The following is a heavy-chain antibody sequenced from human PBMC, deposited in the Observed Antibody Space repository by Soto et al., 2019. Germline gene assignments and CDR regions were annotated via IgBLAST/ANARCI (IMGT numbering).Heavy chain of an antibody. Sequence: GGSLRLSCAASGFTFSSYGMHWVRQAPGKGLEWVAVIWYDGSNKYYADSVKGRFTISRDNSKNTLYLQMNSLRAEDTAVYYCASLHPIVVVVAATPIRFDPWGQGTLVTVSS. J-gene: IGHJ5*02. V-gene: IGHV3-33*01. CDR2: IWYDGSNK. CDR3: ASLHPIVVVVAATPIRFDP. D-gene: IGHD2-15*01. CDR1: GFTFSSYG.